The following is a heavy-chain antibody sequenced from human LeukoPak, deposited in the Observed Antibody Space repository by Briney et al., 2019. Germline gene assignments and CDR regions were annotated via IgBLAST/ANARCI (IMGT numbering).Heavy chain of an antibody. CDR1: GYTFTSYY. Sequence: ASVKVSCKASGYTFTSYYMHWVRQAPGQGLEWMGIINPSGGSTSYAQKFQGRVTMTRDTSTSTVYMELSSLRSEDTAVYYCARDLHYYDSSGYYYSKGSDAFDIWGQGTMVTVSS. V-gene: IGHV1-46*01. D-gene: IGHD3-22*01. J-gene: IGHJ3*02. CDR2: INPSGGST. CDR3: ARDLHYYDSSGYYYSKGSDAFDI.